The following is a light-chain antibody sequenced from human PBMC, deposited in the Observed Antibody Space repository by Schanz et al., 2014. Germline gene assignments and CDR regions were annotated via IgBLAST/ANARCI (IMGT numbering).Light chain of an antibody. Sequence: QSALTQPASVSGSPGQSITISCTGTSSDVGGYNYVSWYQQHPGKAPKLMIYEVSQRPSGVPDRFSGSKSGNTASLTVSGLQAEDETDYYCCSYAGSTNLRFGGGTKLTVL. CDR2: EVS. J-gene: IGLJ3*02. V-gene: IGLV2-8*01. CDR3: CSYAGSTNLR. CDR1: SSDVGGYNY.